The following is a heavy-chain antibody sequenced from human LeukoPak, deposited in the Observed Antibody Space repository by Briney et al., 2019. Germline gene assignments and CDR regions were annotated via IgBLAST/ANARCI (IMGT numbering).Heavy chain of an antibody. V-gene: IGHV1-2*06. D-gene: IGHD1-20*01. J-gene: IGHJ4*02. CDR3: ARDDNWNQFDY. CDR2: INPNSGGT. CDR1: GYTFTGYY. Sequence: ASVKVSCKASGYTFTGYYMHWVRQAPGQGLEWMGRINPNSGGTNYAQKFQGRVTMTRDTPISTAYMELSRLRSDDTAVYYCARDDNWNQFDYWGEGTLVTVSS.